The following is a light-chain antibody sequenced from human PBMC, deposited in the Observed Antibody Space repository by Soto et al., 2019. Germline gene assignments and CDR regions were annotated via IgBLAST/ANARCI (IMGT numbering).Light chain of an antibody. CDR2: GSS. CDR1: QSVGSNY. J-gene: IGKJ1*01. CDR3: QQYGSSLRT. Sequence: EIVMTQSPGTLSLSPGERATLSCRASQSVGSNYLAWYQLKPGQAPRLLIYGSSSRATGIPDRFSGSGSGTDFTLTISRLEPEDFAVYYCQQYGSSLRTFGQGTKVEVK. V-gene: IGKV3-20*01.